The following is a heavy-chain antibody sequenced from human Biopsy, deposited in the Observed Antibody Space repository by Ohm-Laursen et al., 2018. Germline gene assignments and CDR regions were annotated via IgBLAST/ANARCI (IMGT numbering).Heavy chain of an antibody. CDR1: GFTFSGFS. V-gene: IGHV3-21*01. J-gene: IGHJ4*02. CDR3: ARDGEAKYCKHGVCPSDF. Sequence: SLRLSCTASGFTFSGFSMNWVRQAPGKGLEWVSSISASGNHICYTDSVKGRFTVSRDNGKNSVYLQMNSLRVEDTAVYYCARDGEAKYCKHGVCPSDFWGQGTLVTVSS. CDR2: ISASGNHI. D-gene: IGHD2-8*01.